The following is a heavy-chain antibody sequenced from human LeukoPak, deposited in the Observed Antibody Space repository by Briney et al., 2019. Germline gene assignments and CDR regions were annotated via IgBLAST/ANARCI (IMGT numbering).Heavy chain of an antibody. V-gene: IGHV4-39*01. CDR1: GDSISSSSFY. J-gene: IGHJ3*02. CDR2: VFYSGST. Sequence: PSETLSLTCTVSGDSISSSSFYGAWIRQPPGKGLEYIGRVFYSGSTYYNPSLRSRVTFSVDTSKNQFSLKLTSVTAADTAVYYCARLDKRVHNTFDIWGQGTMVTVSS. CDR3: ARLDKRVHNTFDI. D-gene: IGHD3-9*01.